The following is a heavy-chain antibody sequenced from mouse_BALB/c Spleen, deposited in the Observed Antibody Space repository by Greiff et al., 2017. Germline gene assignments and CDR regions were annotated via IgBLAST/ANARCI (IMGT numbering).Heavy chain of an antibody. CDR2: ISYDGSN. V-gene: IGHV3-6*02. CDR3: AREEAGY. Sequence: EVKLVESGPGLVKPSQSLSLTCSVTGYSITSGYYWNWIRQFPGNKLEWMGYISYDGSNNYNPSLKNRISITRDTSKNQFFLKLNSVTTEDTATYYCAREEAGYWGQGTTLTVSA. J-gene: IGHJ2*01. CDR1: GYSITSGYY.